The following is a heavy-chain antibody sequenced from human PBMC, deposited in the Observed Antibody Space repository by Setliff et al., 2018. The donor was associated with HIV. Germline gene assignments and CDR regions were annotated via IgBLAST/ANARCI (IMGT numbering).Heavy chain of an antibody. Sequence: GGSLRLSCAASGFTVSTYWMHWVRQAPGKGLVWVSRINSDGSSTKYADYVEGRFTISRDNARNTLYLQLNSLSAEDTAVYYCARDMPVAGNGDFDYWGQGTLVTVSS. CDR1: GFTVSTYW. V-gene: IGHV3-74*03. CDR2: INSDGSST. J-gene: IGHJ4*02. D-gene: IGHD6-19*01. CDR3: ARDMPVAGNGDFDY.